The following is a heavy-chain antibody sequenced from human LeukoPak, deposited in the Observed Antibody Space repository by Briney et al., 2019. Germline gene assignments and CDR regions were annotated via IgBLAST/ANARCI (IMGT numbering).Heavy chain of an antibody. CDR1: GGSMSSYY. CDR2: IYYTGSI. CDR3: ARAGAGNEYVGLFDY. J-gene: IGHJ4*02. Sequence: PSETLSLTCTVSGGSMSSYYWTWIRQPPGKGLEWIGYIYYTGSINYNPSLKSRVTMSVDTSKNQFSLKLSSVTVSDTAVYYCARAGAGNEYVGLFDYWGQGTLVTVSP. D-gene: IGHD3-16*01. V-gene: IGHV4-59*12.